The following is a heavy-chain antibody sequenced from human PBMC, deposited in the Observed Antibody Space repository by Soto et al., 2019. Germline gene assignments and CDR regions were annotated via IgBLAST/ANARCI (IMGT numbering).Heavy chain of an antibody. D-gene: IGHD1-26*01. CDR1: GGSISSSNW. Sequence: SETLSLTCAVSGGSISSSNWWSWVRQPPGKGLEWIGEIYHSGSTNYNQSLKSRVTISVDXSKNQFSLKLSSVTAADTAVYYCARGGGSYDFDYWGQGTLVTVS. CDR3: ARGGGSYDFDY. CDR2: IYHSGST. J-gene: IGHJ4*02. V-gene: IGHV4-4*02.